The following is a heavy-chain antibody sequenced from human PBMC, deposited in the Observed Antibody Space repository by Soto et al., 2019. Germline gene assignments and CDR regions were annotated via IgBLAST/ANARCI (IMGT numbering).Heavy chain of an antibody. D-gene: IGHD3-3*01. Sequence: VGSLRLSCSASGFTFSSYAMHWVRQAPGKGLEYVSAISSNGGSTYYADSVKGRFTISRDNSKNTLYLQMGSLRAEDTAVYYCVKDERFQFDPWGQGTLVTVSS. CDR2: ISSNGGST. V-gene: IGHV3-64D*06. CDR3: VKDERFQFDP. J-gene: IGHJ5*02. CDR1: GFTFSSYA.